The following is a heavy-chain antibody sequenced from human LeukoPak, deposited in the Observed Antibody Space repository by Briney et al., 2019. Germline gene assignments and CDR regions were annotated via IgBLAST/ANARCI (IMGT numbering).Heavy chain of an antibody. V-gene: IGHV4-59*01. CDR1: GGSISSYY. D-gene: IGHD4-23*01. CDR3: ARETAVGTFDY. J-gene: IGHJ4*02. CDR2: IYYSGST. Sequence: SETLSLTCTVSGGSISSYYWSWIRQPPGKGLEWIGYIYYSGSTNYNPSLKSRVTISVDTSKNQFSLKLSSVTAADTAVYYCARETAVGTFDYWGQGTLVTVSS.